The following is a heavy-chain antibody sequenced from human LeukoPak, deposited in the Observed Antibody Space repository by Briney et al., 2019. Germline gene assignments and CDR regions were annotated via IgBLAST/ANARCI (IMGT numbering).Heavy chain of an antibody. CDR2: ISTSGSTT. D-gene: IGHD3-10*02. V-gene: IGHV3-48*03. J-gene: IGHJ4*02. Sequence: GGSLRLSRAASGFTFSDCEINWVRQAPGKGLEWVSCISTSGSTTYYADSVKGRFTISRDNAKNSLFLQMNTLTAEDTAVYYCARGALHVFDYWGQGTPVTVSS. CDR1: GFTFSDCE. CDR3: ARGALHVFDY.